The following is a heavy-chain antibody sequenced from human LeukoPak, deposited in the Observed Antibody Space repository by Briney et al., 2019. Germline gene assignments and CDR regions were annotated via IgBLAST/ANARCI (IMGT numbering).Heavy chain of an antibody. CDR2: ISSSSSTI. V-gene: IGHV3-48*01. Sequence: PGGSLRLSCAASGFTFSSYSMNRVRQAPGKGLEWVSYISSSSSTIYYADSVKGRFTISRDNAKNSLYLQMNSLRAEDTAVYYCARDGGPITMVRGVTPNQFDYWGQGTLVTVSS. CDR3: ARDGGPITMVRGVTPNQFDY. CDR1: GFTFSSYS. D-gene: IGHD3-10*01. J-gene: IGHJ4*02.